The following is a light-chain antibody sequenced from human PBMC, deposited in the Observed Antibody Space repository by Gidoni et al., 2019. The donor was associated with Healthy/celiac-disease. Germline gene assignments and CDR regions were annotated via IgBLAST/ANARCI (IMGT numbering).Light chain of an antibody. J-gene: IGKJ5*01. CDR3: QQYNNWPPIT. V-gene: IGKV3-15*01. CDR2: CAS. CDR1: QSVSSN. Sequence: STGTLSVSPGERATLSCRASQSVSSNLAWYQQKPGQAPRLLIYCASTRATGIPARFSGSGSGTEFTLTISSLQSEDFAVYYCQQYNNWPPITFGQGTRLEIK.